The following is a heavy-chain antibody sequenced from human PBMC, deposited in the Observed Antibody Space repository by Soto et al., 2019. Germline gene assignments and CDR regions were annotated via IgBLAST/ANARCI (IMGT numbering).Heavy chain of an antibody. CDR1: GGYLCDKF. CDR3: ARGGNGDHVSGY. Sequence: SLTCAVYGGYLCDKFWTCVRQHQGKGLEWIGEINHSGSTNHNPALKSRVTISIDTSKNQFSLKLNSVTAADTAVYYCARGGNGDHVSGYWGEGXLVPVCS. CDR2: INHSGST. J-gene: IGHJ4*02. V-gene: IGHV4-34*01. D-gene: IGHD4-17*01.